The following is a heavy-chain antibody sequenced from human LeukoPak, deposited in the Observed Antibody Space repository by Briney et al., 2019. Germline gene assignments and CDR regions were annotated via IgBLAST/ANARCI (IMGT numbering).Heavy chain of an antibody. J-gene: IGHJ5*02. Sequence: GASVKVSCKASGYTFTGYYMHWVRQAPGQGLEWMGWINPSSGGTNYAQKFQGRVTMTRDTSISTAYMELSRLRSDDTAVYYCARELLAGYSSSWYPHWFDPWGQGTLVTVSS. D-gene: IGHD6-13*01. V-gene: IGHV1-2*02. CDR1: GYTFTGYY. CDR3: ARELLAGYSSSWYPHWFDP. CDR2: INPSSGGT.